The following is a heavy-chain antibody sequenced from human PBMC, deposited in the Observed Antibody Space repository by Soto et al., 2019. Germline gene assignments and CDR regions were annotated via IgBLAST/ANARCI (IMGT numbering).Heavy chain of an antibody. J-gene: IGHJ5*02. D-gene: IGHD3-9*01. Sequence: KPSETLSLTCSVSGAPITSNYWTWIRQPPGKGLEWIGYLDHQGYSNYSPSLRSRVSMSIDTSKNQLSLKVHSVTAADTAVYYCARVTVTGYFDWLYPWGQGTLGTVSS. V-gene: IGHV4-59*01. CDR3: ARVTVTGYFDWLYP. CDR2: LDHQGYS. CDR1: GAPITSNY.